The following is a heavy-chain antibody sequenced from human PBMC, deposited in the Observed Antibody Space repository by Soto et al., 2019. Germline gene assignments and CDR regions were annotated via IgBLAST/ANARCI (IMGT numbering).Heavy chain of an antibody. CDR2: ISGTGGST. Sequence: PGGSLRLSCAASGFTFSNYGMNWVRQAPGKGLEWVSGISGTGGSTYYADSVKGRFTISRDNSKNTLYLQMNSLRAEDTAVYYWAKVAVIGVYHGMDVWGQGTTVTVSS. D-gene: IGHD6-19*01. J-gene: IGHJ6*02. V-gene: IGHV3-23*01. CDR3: AKVAVIGVYHGMDV. CDR1: GFTFSNYG.